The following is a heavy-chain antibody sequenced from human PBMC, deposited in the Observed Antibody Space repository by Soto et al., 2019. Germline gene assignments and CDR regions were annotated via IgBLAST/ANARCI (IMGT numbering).Heavy chain of an antibody. J-gene: IGHJ6*03. V-gene: IGHV1-69*04. D-gene: IGHD3-16*01. CDR3: ARDKGRSMGAYYYYYMDV. CDR2: IIPILGIA. CDR1: GGTFSSYT. Sequence: GASVKVSCKASGGTFSSYTISWVRQAPGQGLEWMGRIIPILGIANYAQKFQGRVTITADKSTSTAYMELSSLRSEDTAVYYCARDKGRSMGAYYYYYMDVWGKGTTVTVSS.